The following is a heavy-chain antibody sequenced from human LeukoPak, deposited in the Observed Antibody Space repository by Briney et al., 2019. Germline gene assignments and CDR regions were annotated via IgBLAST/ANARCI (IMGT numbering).Heavy chain of an antibody. D-gene: IGHD6-19*01. Sequence: ASVKVSCKASGYTFTGYYMHWVGQAPGQGLEWMGWINPNSGGTNYAQKFQGRVTMTRDTSISTAYMELSRLRSDDTAVYYCARVPGRTIAVAGTGYFDYWGQGTLVTVSS. CDR1: GYTFTGYY. J-gene: IGHJ4*02. CDR3: ARVPGRTIAVAGTGYFDY. V-gene: IGHV1-2*02. CDR2: INPNSGGT.